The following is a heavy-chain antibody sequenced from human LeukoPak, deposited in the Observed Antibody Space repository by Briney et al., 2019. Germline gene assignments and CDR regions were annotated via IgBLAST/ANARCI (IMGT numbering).Heavy chain of an antibody. CDR3: ARIGYSSSSFDY. D-gene: IGHD6-13*01. CDR2: IWYDGTNK. V-gene: IGHV3-33*01. CDR1: GFSFNSYG. J-gene: IGHJ4*02. Sequence: GGSLRLSCAASGFSFNSYGMHWVRQAPGKGLEWVALIWYDGTNKYYADSVKGRFTISRDNSKNTLYLQIISLRAEDTAVYHCARIGYSSSSFDYWGQGTVVTVSS.